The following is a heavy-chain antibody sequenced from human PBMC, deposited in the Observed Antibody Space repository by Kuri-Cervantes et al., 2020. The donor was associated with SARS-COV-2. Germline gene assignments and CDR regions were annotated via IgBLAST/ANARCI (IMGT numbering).Heavy chain of an antibody. CDR3: ARGRRGYSSGTYYDYKDV. Sequence: LRLSCTVSGGSINSGGYYWSWVRQLPGKGLEWIGYVYYSGYTYYNPSLKRLVTISIDTSKNQFSLSLTSVTAADTAVYFCARGRRGYSSGTYYDYKDVWGKGTTVTVSS. D-gene: IGHD2-8*02. CDR2: VYYSGYT. V-gene: IGHV4-31*01. CDR1: GGSINSGGYY. J-gene: IGHJ6*03.